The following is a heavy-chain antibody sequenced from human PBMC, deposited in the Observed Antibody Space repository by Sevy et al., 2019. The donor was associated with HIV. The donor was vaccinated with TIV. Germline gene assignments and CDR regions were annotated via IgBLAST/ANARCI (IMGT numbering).Heavy chain of an antibody. CDR2: LYNSGST. Sequence: SETLSLTCTVSGGSISNYYWSWIRQPPGKGLEWIGYLYNSGSTNYNPSLKSRVTISVDTSKNQFSLNLSSVTAADTAVYYCTTETHRDYGGGYNWFDPWGQGTLVTVSS. CDR3: TTETHRDYGGGYNWFDP. V-gene: IGHV4-59*01. CDR1: GGSISNYY. J-gene: IGHJ5*02. D-gene: IGHD4-17*01.